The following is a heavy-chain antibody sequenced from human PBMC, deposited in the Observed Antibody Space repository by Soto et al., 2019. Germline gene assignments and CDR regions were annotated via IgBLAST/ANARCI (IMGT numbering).Heavy chain of an antibody. V-gene: IGHV4-59*11. CDR1: GGSISGHY. D-gene: IGHD1-1*01. J-gene: IGHJ4*02. Sequence: SETLSLTCIVSGGSISGHYWSWIRQPPGKGLEWIGYIHYSGGTNYNPSLESRVTISVDTSKNQFSLELSSVTAGDTAVYYCARYLSYGGTTNWLFDYWGQGTLVTVSS. CDR2: IHYSGGT. CDR3: ARYLSYGGTTNWLFDY.